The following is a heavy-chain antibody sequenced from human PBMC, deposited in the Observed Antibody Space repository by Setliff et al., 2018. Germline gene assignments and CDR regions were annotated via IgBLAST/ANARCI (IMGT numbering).Heavy chain of an antibody. CDR3: ARDNTILGATDH. J-gene: IGHJ5*02. V-gene: IGHV4-61*02. Sequence: PSETLSLTCTVSGASLSSGSYYWSWIRQSTERGLEWLGRLHTSGSTTYNPALNSRVTISVDTSTNQFSLRLTSLTAADTAVYFCARDNTILGATDHWGQGTLVTVSS. CDR2: LHTSGST. D-gene: IGHD1-26*01. CDR1: GASLSSGSYY.